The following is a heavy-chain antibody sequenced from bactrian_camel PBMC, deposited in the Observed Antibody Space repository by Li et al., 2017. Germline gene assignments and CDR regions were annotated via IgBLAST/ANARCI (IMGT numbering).Heavy chain of an antibody. V-gene: IGHV3S57*01. Sequence: HVQLVESGGGSVKAGESLKLSCVAFGGTYSSYRSYCMAWFRQAPGKEREGVAAIAGDGRTNYADSVKGRFTISRDNGRNTIYLQMNSLKPEGTAIYYCAASRLGSTINWRHERRWGYWGQGTQVTVS. CDR3: AASRLGSTINWRHERRWGY. CDR1: GGTYSSYRSYC. CDR2: IAGDGRT. J-gene: IGHJ4*01. D-gene: IGHD4*01.